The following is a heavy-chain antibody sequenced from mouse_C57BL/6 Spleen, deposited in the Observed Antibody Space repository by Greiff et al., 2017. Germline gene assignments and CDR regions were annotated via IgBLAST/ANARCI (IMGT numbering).Heavy chain of an antibody. CDR2: INPNNGGI. V-gene: IGHV1-26*01. Sequence: EVQLKHSGPELGKSGASVKISCKASGYTFTDYYMNWVPPRSGQSLEWIGEINPNNGGIKYNQKFKGKATLTVDKSSSTAYMELRSLTSEDSAVYYRERYHATDWDFEVWGTGTTVTVSS. CDR1: GYTFTDYY. CDR3: ERYHATDWDFEV. J-gene: IGHJ1*03.